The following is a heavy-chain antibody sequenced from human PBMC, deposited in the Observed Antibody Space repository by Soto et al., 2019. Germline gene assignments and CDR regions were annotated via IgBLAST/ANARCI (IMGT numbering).Heavy chain of an antibody. CDR2: ISSSGSTI. D-gene: IGHD1-26*01. CDR1: GFTFSSYE. CDR3: RIERESASLTYYSVKYMDF. J-gene: IGHJ6*03. Sequence: WGSLRLSCAASGFTFSSYEMNWFRQAPGKGLEWVSYISSSGSTIYYADSVKGRFTISRDNAKNSLYLQMNSLRAEDTAVYYWRIERESASLTYYSVKYMDFWSQVSTVTV. V-gene: IGHV3-48*03.